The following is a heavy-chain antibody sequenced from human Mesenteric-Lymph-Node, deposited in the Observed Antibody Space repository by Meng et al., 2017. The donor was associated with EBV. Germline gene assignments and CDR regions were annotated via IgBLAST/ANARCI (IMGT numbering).Heavy chain of an antibody. CDR3: ARDSGITVTNSFDY. CDR2: IYRTGST. CDR1: GGSVSSGSYY. V-gene: IGHV4-61*01. D-gene: IGHD1-20*01. Sequence: QGQLQEAGPGLVKPSETLSLTCSVSGGSVSSGSYYWSWIRQPSGKGLEWIGYIYRTGSTDYNPSLNSRVSISIDTSKNQFSLRLTSVTAADTAVYYCARDSGITVTNSFDYWGQGALVTVSS. J-gene: IGHJ4*02.